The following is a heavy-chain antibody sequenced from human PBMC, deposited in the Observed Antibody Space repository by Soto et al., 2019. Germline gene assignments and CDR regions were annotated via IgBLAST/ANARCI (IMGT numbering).Heavy chain of an antibody. J-gene: IGHJ4*02. CDR2: IIPILGIA. CDR3: ARGFGVVIMGFDY. Sequence: PGASVKVSCKASGGTFSSYTISWVRQAPGQGLEWMGRIIPILGIANYAQKFQGRVTITADKSTSTAYMELSSLRSEDTAVYYCARGFGVVIMGFDYWGQGTLVTVSS. CDR1: GGTFSSYT. V-gene: IGHV1-69*02. D-gene: IGHD3-3*01.